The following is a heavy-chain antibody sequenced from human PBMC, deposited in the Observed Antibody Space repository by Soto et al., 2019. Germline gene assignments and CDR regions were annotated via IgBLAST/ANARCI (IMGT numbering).Heavy chain of an antibody. D-gene: IGHD3-10*01. Sequence: QVQLVQSGAEVKKPGSSVKVSCKVSGGTFSSYRFSWVRQAPGQGLEWMGGITPVFGTPDYAQKFQGRVTVTADRTTNTAYMELSRLPSEDTAVYYCARDLPSLEVRSYGMDVWGQGATVTVSS. J-gene: IGHJ6*02. V-gene: IGHV1-69*06. CDR1: GGTFSSYR. CDR3: ARDLPSLEVRSYGMDV. CDR2: ITPVFGTP.